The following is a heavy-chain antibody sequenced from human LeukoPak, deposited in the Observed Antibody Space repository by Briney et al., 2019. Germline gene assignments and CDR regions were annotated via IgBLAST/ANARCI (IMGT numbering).Heavy chain of an antibody. V-gene: IGHV3-21*01. Sequence: GGSLRLSCAASGFTFSSYRMNWVRQAPGKGLEWVSSISSSSNYIYYADSVKGRFTISRDNAKNSLYLQMNSLRAEDTAVYYCARDRIGGYFDYWGQGTLVTVSS. J-gene: IGHJ4*02. CDR2: ISSSSNYI. CDR3: ARDRIGGYFDY. D-gene: IGHD4-23*01. CDR1: GFTFSSYR.